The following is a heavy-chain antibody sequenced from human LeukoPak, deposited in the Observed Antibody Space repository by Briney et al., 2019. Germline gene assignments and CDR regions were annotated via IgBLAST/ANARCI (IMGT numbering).Heavy chain of an antibody. CDR3: ARDSRRTGASDY. CDR1: GGSISSYS. D-gene: IGHD7-27*01. Sequence: ASETLSLTCTVSGGSISSYSWSWIRKPPGKGREGIGYIYYSGSTNYNPSLKSRVTISVDTSKNQFSLKLSSVTAADTAVYYCARDSRRTGASDYWGQGTLVTVSS. J-gene: IGHJ4*02. CDR2: IYYSGST. V-gene: IGHV4-59*01.